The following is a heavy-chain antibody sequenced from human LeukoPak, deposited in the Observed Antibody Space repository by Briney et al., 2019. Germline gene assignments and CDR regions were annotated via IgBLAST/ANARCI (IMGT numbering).Heavy chain of an antibody. V-gene: IGHV3-23*01. CDR1: GFTFSSYA. D-gene: IGHD3-10*01. CDR2: ISGSGSTT. J-gene: IGHJ6*02. Sequence: QAGGSLRLSCAASGFTFSSYAMTWVRQAPGKGLEWVAAISGSGSTTYSADSVKGRFTISRDNSKNTLYLQMNSLRAEDTAVYYCAKDRGLSFGMDVWGQGTTVTVSS. CDR3: AKDRGLSFGMDV.